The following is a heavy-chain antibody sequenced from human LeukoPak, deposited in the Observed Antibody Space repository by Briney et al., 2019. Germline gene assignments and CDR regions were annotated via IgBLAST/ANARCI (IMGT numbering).Heavy chain of an antibody. V-gene: IGHV3-23*01. CDR2: ISGSGGST. D-gene: IGHD3-22*01. CDR1: GFTFSSYA. J-gene: IGHJ6*03. Sequence: GGSLRLSRAASGFTFSSYAMSWVRKAPGKGLEWVSAISGSGGSTYYADSVKGRLTISRDNSKNTLYLQMNSLRAEDTAVYYCAKDAIRSYDSSGYYGAHYYYYMDVWGKGTTVTVSS. CDR3: AKDAIRSYDSSGYYGAHYYYYMDV.